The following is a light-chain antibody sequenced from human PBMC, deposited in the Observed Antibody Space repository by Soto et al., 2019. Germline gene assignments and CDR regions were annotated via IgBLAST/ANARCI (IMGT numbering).Light chain of an antibody. V-gene: IGKV1-5*03. CDR1: QTISSW. J-gene: IGKJ5*01. CDR2: KAS. CDR3: QQSYSTPIT. Sequence: DIQMTQSPSTLSGSVGDRVTITCRASQTISSWLAWYQQKPGKAPKLLIYKASTLKSGVPSRLSGSGSGTEFTLTISSLQPEDFATYYCQQSYSTPITFGQGTRLEIK.